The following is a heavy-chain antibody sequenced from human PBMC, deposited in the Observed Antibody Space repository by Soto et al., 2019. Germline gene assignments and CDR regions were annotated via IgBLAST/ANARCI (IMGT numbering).Heavy chain of an antibody. CDR3: ARDYYKYYDSSGYYRSPAY. V-gene: IGHV3-30-3*01. CDR2: ISYDGSDK. D-gene: IGHD3-22*01. Sequence: GGSLRLSCEASGFTVSNNYMSWVRQAPGKGLEWVAVISYDGSDKDYADSVKGRFTISRDNSRNTLFLQMNSLRAEDTAVYYCARDYYKYYDSSGYYRSPAYWGQGTLVTVSS. J-gene: IGHJ4*02. CDR1: GFTVSNNY.